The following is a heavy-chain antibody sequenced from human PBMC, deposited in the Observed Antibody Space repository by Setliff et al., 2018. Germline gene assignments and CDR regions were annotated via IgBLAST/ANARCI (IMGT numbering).Heavy chain of an antibody. Sequence: GGSLRLSCAASGITLSTYGMHWVRQAPGKGLEWVAYIRSDGSNKYYTDLVKGRFSITRDNSKNTLYLQMSSLRPEDTALYYCAKPRPGWPAGFDSWGQGTLVTVSS. J-gene: IGHJ4*02. V-gene: IGHV3-30*02. D-gene: IGHD6-19*01. CDR3: AKPRPGWPAGFDS. CDR1: GITLSTYG. CDR2: IRSDGSNK.